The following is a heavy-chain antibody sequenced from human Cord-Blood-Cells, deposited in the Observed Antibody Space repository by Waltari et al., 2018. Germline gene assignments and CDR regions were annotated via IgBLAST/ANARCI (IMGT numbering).Heavy chain of an antibody. Sequence: QVQLVQSGAEVKKPGSSVKVSCKASGGTFSSYAISWVRQAPGQGLEWMGGIILIFGTANCAQKFQGRVTITADESTSTAYMELSSLRSEDTAVYYCAGVPYYYGSNWYFDLWGRGTLVTVSS. CDR1: GGTFSSYA. CDR2: IILIFGTA. V-gene: IGHV1-69*01. D-gene: IGHD3-10*01. J-gene: IGHJ2*01. CDR3: AGVPYYYGSNWYFDL.